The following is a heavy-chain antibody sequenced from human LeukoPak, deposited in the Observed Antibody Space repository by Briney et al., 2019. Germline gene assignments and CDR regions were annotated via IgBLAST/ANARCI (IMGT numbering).Heavy chain of an antibody. Sequence: GGSLRLSCAASGFTFSDYYMSWIRQAPGKGLEWVSYISSSGGTIYYADSVKGRFTISRDNSKNTLYLQMNSLRAEDTAVYYCAKDKGGITYVFDYWGQGTLVTVSS. CDR2: ISSSGGTI. D-gene: IGHD1-1*01. CDR1: GFTFSDYY. CDR3: AKDKGGITYVFDY. J-gene: IGHJ4*02. V-gene: IGHV3-11*04.